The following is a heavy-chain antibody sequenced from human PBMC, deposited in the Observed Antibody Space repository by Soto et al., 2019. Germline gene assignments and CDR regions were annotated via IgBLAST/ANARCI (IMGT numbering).Heavy chain of an antibody. CDR3: ARDRGEWTTVVEDYYYYYGMDV. V-gene: IGHV4-34*09. J-gene: IGHJ6*02. CDR1: GGPFSGYY. Sequence: SETLSLTCAVYGGPFSGYYWSWIRQPPGKGLEWIGEINHSGSTNYNPSLKSRVTISVDTSKNQFSLKLSSVTAADTAVYYCARDRGEWTTVVEDYYYYYGMDVWGQGTTVTVSS. D-gene: IGHD4-17*01. CDR2: INHSGST.